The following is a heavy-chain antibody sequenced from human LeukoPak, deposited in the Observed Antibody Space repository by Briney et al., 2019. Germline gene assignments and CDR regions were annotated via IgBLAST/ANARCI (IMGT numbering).Heavy chain of an antibody. CDR3: RTDRYGDYGDYIDY. CDR2: INPNSGGT. D-gene: IGHD4-17*01. Sequence: ASVKVSCKASGYTFTGYYMHWVRQAPGQELEWMGWINPNSGGTNYAQKFQGRVTMTRDTSISTAYIELSRLRSDDTAVYYCRTDRYGDYGDYIDYWGQGTLVTVSS. J-gene: IGHJ4*02. CDR1: GYTFTGYY. V-gene: IGHV1-2*02.